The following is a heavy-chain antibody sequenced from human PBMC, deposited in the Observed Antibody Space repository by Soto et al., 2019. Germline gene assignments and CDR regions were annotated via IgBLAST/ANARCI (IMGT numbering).Heavy chain of an antibody. CDR1: GVTFSSYA. D-gene: IGHD5-12*01. J-gene: IGHJ6*02. V-gene: IGHV1-69*13. CDR2: IIPIFGTA. CDR3: ARGGYSGYDYTPEPYYYYGMDV. Sequence: SVKVSCKASGVTFSSYAISWVRQAPGQGLEWMGGIIPIFGTANYAQKFQGRVTITADESTSTAYMELSSLRSEDTAVYYCARGGYSGYDYTPEPYYYYGMDVWGQGTTVTVSS.